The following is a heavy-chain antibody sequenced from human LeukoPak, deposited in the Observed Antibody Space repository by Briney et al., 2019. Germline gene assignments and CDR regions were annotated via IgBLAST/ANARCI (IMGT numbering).Heavy chain of an antibody. J-gene: IGHJ4*02. V-gene: IGHV3-30*04. CDR1: GFSFAAYP. CDR2: ISYDGRDI. CDR3: TRDSPGSIDY. Sequence: GGSLRLSCAASGFSFAAYPVNWVRRAPGKGLEWVAVISYDGRDIQYADSVKGRFTISRDNSENTLYVQMNSLRPEDAAIYYCTRDSPGSIDYWGQGTLVTVSS.